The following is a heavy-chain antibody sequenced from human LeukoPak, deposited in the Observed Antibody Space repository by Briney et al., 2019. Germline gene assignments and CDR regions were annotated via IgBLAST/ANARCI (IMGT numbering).Heavy chain of an antibody. V-gene: IGHV4-34*01. CDR2: INHSGST. CDR3: ARGLLWFGELLWFDP. J-gene: IGHJ5*02. CDR1: GGSFSGYH. Sequence: SETLSLTCAVYGGSFSGYHWSWIRQPPGKGLEWIGEINHSGSTNYNPSLKSRVTISVDTSKNQFSLKLSSVTAADTAVYYCARGLLWFGELLWFDPWGQGTLVTVSS. D-gene: IGHD3-10*01.